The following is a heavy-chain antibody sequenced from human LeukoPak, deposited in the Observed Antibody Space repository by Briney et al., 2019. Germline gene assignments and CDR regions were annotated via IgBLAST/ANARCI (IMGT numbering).Heavy chain of an antibody. J-gene: IGHJ4*02. V-gene: IGHV4-30-4*08. D-gene: IGHD6-19*01. CDR3: ARNAVPGANYFDY. CDR2: IYFSGNT. CDR1: GRSLDSGNFY. Sequence: SQTLSLTCTVSGRSLDSGNFYWSWIRQPPGKGLEWIGYIYFSGNTYYNPSLKSRVTISIDTSRNQFSLNLSSVAAADTAVYYCARNAVPGANYFDYWGQGILVTVSS.